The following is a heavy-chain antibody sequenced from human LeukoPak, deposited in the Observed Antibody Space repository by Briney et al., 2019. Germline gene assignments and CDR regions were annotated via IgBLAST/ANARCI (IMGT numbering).Heavy chain of an antibody. D-gene: IGHD4-23*01. V-gene: IGHV1-69*13. J-gene: IGHJ4*02. CDR1: GGTSSSYA. CDR3: ARDRNGGSFDY. Sequence: GASVKVSCRASGGTSSSYAISWVRQAPGQGLEWMGGIIPIFGTANYAQKFQGRVTITADESTSTAYMELSSLRSEDTAVYYCARDRNGGSFDYWGQGALVTVSS. CDR2: IIPIFGTA.